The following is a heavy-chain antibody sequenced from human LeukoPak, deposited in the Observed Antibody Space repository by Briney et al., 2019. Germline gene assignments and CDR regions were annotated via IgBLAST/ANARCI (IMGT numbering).Heavy chain of an antibody. J-gene: IGHJ4*02. D-gene: IGHD3-10*01. Sequence: GGSLRLSCAASGFTFSSYAMHWVRQAPGKGLEWVAVISYDGSNKYYVDSVKGRFTISRDNSKNTLYLQMNSLRAEDTAVYYCARDLAGSGLDYWGQGTLVTVSS. CDR2: ISYDGSNK. V-gene: IGHV3-30*04. CDR1: GFTFSSYA. CDR3: ARDLAGSGLDY.